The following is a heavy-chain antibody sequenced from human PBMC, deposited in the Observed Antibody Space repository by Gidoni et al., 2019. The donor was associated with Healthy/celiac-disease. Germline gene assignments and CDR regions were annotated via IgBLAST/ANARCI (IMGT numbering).Heavy chain of an antibody. Sequence: QLQLQESGPGLVKPSETLSLTCTVSGGSISSSSYYWGWIRQPPGKGLEWIGSIYYSGSTYYNPSLKSRVTITVDTSKNQFSLKLSSVTAADTAVYYCARHGEPRLGIDYWGQGTLVTVSS. J-gene: IGHJ4*02. CDR3: ARHGEPRLGIDY. D-gene: IGHD6-19*01. CDR2: IYYSGST. CDR1: GGSISSSSYY. V-gene: IGHV4-39*01.